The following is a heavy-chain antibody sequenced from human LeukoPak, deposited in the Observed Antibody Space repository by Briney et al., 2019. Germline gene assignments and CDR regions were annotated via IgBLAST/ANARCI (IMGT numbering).Heavy chain of an antibody. J-gene: IGHJ4*02. CDR3: ARALRRYSYDYSSPDY. D-gene: IGHD5-18*01. V-gene: IGHV3-48*01. CDR2: ISSSSSAI. Sequence: GGSLRLSCAASGFSFSTSSMNWVRQAPGKGLEWISYISSSSSAIYYADSVKGRFAISRDNAKNSLYLQMNSLRAEDTALYYCARALRRYSYDYSSPDYWGQGTLVTVSS. CDR1: GFSFSTSS.